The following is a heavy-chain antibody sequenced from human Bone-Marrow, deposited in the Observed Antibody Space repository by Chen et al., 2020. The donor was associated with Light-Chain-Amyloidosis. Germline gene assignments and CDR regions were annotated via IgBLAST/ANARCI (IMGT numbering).Heavy chain of an antibody. D-gene: IGHD2-15*01. Sequence: QVQLQQWGAGLLKPSETLSLTCAVYGGSFSAYYWSWVRQPPGKGLEWIGEVTHTGSTSYNPSVESRVTMSLDISKNHFSLKLTSVTASDTAVYSCAINVHYSIDSWGQGTLVTVSS. V-gene: IGHV4-34*01. CDR3: AINVHYSIDS. J-gene: IGHJ4*02. CDR2: VTHTGST. CDR1: GGSFSAYY.